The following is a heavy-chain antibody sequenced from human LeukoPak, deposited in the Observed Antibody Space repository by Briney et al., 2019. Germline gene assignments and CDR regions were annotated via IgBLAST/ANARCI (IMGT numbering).Heavy chain of an antibody. J-gene: IGHJ5*02. V-gene: IGHV1-24*01. D-gene: IGHD3-3*01. Sequence: GASVKVSCKVSGYTLTELSMHWVRQAPGKGLEWMGGFDPEDGETIYAQKFQGRVTMTEDTSTDTAYMELSSLRSEDTAVYYCARDLNRRYYDFWSGYLGPFDPWGQGTLVTVSS. CDR3: ARDLNRRYYDFWSGYLGPFDP. CDR1: GYTLTELS. CDR2: FDPEDGET.